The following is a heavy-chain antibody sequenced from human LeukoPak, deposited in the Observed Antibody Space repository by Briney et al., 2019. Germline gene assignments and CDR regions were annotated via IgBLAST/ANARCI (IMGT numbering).Heavy chain of an antibody. CDR1: GYSFTSYW. V-gene: IGHV5-51*01. J-gene: IGHJ6*03. CDR2: IYPGDSDT. D-gene: IGHD6-13*01. Sequence: GESLKISCKGSGYSFTSYWIGWVRQMPGKGLEWMGIIYPGDSDTRYSPSFQGQVTISADKSISTAYLQWSSLKASDTAMYCCARQVTGIAAAGTPGGDYYYYYMDVWGKGTTVTVSS. CDR3: ARQVTGIAAAGTPGGDYYYYYMDV.